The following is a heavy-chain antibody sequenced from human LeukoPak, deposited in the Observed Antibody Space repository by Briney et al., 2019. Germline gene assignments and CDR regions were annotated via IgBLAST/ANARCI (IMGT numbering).Heavy chain of an antibody. CDR3: ARLVWDPPETIYGMDL. CDR2: IYPGDSDT. Sequence: GESLKISCKGSGYSFTSYWIGWVRQMPGKGLEWLGIIYPGDSDTRYSPSFQGQVTISADKSISTAYLQWSSLKASNTAMYDCARLVWDPPETIYGMDLWGQGTTVTVSS. V-gene: IGHV5-51*01. J-gene: IGHJ6*02. CDR1: GYSFTSYW. D-gene: IGHD1-14*01.